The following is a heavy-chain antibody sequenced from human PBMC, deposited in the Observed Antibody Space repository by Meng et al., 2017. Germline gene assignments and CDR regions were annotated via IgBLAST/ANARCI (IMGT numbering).Heavy chain of an antibody. CDR2: INHSGST. D-gene: IGHD4/OR15-4a*01. CDR3: ARSSLRAKDY. J-gene: IGHJ4*02. V-gene: IGHV4-34*01. CDR1: GGSFSGYY. Sequence: SETLSLTCAVYGGSFSGYYWSWIRQPPGKGLEWIGEINHSGSTNYNPSLKSRVTISVDTSKNQFSLKLSSVTAADTAVYYCARSSLRAKDYWGQRTLVTVSS.